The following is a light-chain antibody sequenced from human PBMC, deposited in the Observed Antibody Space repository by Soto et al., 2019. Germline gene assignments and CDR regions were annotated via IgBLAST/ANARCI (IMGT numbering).Light chain of an antibody. V-gene: IGKV3-11*01. CDR3: QQRQHWPPIT. CDR2: DAS. Sequence: EIVLTQSPASLSLSPGERATLSCRASQSVSRYVVWYQQKPGQAPRLLIYDASNRATGIPSRFSGSGFGTDFTLTISSLEPEDSAVYYCQQRQHWPPITFGQGTRLEIK. J-gene: IGKJ5*01. CDR1: QSVSRY.